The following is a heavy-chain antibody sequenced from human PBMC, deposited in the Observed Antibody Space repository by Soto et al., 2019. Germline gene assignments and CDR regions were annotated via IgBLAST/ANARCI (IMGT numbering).Heavy chain of an antibody. D-gene: IGHD3-16*01. Sequence: GGSLRLSCAPSGFTFSSYALSWVRQAPGTGLEWVSAISGSGGSTYYADSEQGRFTISRDNSKNTLYLQMNSLRAEDTAVYYCAKDGKRAKIYADYWGKETLVTVSS. V-gene: IGHV3-23*01. CDR2: ISGSGGST. CDR3: AKDGKRAKIYADY. J-gene: IGHJ4*02. CDR1: GFTFSSYA.